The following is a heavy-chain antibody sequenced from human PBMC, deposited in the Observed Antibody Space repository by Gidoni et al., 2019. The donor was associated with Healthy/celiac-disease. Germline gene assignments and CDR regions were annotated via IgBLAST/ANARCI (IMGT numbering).Heavy chain of an antibody. D-gene: IGHD6-13*01. CDR3: ARATGIQQLGEIDP. J-gene: IGHJ5*02. Sequence: QVQLVESGGGVVQPGRSLRLSCAASGFTFSSYGMHWVRPAPGKGLEWVAVIWYDGSNKYYADSVKGRFTISRDNSKNTLYLQMNSLRAEDTAVYYCARATGIQQLGEIDPWGQGTLVTVSS. CDR2: IWYDGSNK. V-gene: IGHV3-33*01. CDR1: GFTFSSYG.